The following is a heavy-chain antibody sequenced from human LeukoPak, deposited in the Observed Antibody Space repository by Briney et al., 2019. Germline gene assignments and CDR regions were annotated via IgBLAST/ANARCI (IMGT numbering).Heavy chain of an antibody. Sequence: PGGSLRLSCAASGFTFSSYAMRWVRQAPGKGLEWVAVIWYDGSNKYYADSVKGRFTISRDNSKNTPYLQMNSLRAEDTAVYYCARDSYGLDYWGQGTLVTVSS. D-gene: IGHD5-18*01. V-gene: IGHV3-33*01. CDR1: GFTFSSYA. J-gene: IGHJ4*02. CDR2: IWYDGSNK. CDR3: ARDSYGLDY.